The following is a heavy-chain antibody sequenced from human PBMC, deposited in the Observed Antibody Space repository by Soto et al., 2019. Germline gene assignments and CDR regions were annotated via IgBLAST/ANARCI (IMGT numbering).Heavy chain of an antibody. CDR2: IYYSGST. Sequence: PSETLSLTCTVSGGSISSYYWSWIRQPPGKGLEWIGYIYYSGSTNYNPSLKSRVTISVDTSKNQFSLKLSSVTAADTAVYYCARVGFLIGESPVGPHFDYWGQGTLVTVSS. CDR3: ARVGFLIGESPVGPHFDY. D-gene: IGHD2-2*01. CDR1: GGSISSYY. J-gene: IGHJ4*02. V-gene: IGHV4-59*01.